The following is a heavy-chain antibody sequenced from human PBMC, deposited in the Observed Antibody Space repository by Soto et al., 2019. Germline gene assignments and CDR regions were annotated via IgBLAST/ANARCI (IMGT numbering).Heavy chain of an antibody. V-gene: IGHV4-59*01. D-gene: IGHD5-12*01. CDR1: GGSTSSYY. J-gene: IGHJ4*02. Sequence: SETLSLTCTVSGGSTSSYYWSWIRQPPGKGLEWIAYIYDSGSTNYNPSLKSRVTISVDTSKNQFSLTLTSVTAADTAVYYCARRIVATATFDFWGRGTLVTVSS. CDR2: IYDSGST. CDR3: ARRIVATATFDF.